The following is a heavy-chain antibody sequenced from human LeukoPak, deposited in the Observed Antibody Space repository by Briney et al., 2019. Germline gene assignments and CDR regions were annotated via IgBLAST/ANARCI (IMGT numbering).Heavy chain of an antibody. J-gene: IGHJ4*02. CDR2: IYYSGST. CDR1: GGSISSGSYY. Sequence: SETLSLTCTVSGGSISSGSYYWTWIRQPAGKGLEWIGYIYYSGSTNYNPSLKSRVTISVDTSKNQFSLKLSSVTAADTAVYYCARSFGYSYGFFDYWGQGTLVTVSS. V-gene: IGHV4-61*10. D-gene: IGHD5-18*01. CDR3: ARSFGYSYGFFDY.